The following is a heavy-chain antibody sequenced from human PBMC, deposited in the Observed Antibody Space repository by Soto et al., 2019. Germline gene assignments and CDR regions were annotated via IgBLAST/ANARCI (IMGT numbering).Heavy chain of an antibody. D-gene: IGHD2-15*01. CDR2: IIPIFGTA. CDR1: GGTFSSYA. CDR3: ARGALGYCSGGSCRSYYYYGMDV. J-gene: IGHJ6*02. Sequence: QVQLVQSGAEVKKPGSSVKVSCKASGGTFSSYAISWVRQAPGQGLEWMGGIIPIFGTANYAQKFQGRVTITADDSTSTAYMELSSLRSEDTAVYYCARGALGYCSGGSCRSYYYYGMDVWGQGTTVTVSS. V-gene: IGHV1-69*01.